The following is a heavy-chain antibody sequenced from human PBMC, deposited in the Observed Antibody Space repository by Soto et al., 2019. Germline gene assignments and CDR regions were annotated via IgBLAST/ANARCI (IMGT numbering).Heavy chain of an antibody. V-gene: IGHV3-11*01. CDR2: ISSSSRTI. Sequence: QVHLVESGGGLVKPGGSLRLSCEASGFTLSDYYMSWIRQAPGKGLEWVSYISSSSRTIYYADSVRGRFTISRDNAENSVYLQMNSLRAEDTVLYYCARNSEHFDYWGQGIMVTVSS. CDR3: ARNSEHFDY. D-gene: IGHD3-3*02. J-gene: IGHJ4*02. CDR1: GFTLSDYY.